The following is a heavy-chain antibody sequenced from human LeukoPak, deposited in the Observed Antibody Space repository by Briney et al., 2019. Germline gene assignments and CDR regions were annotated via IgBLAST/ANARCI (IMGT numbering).Heavy chain of an antibody. CDR3: ARVGYDSSGYYFDN. D-gene: IGHD3-22*01. CDR1: GGTFSTHP. V-gene: IGHV1-69*04. CDR2: ILPFLGQA. J-gene: IGHJ4*02. Sequence: SVTVSCKASGGTFSTHPISWVRQAPGQGLEWMGRILPFLGQANFAQTFQDRLTITADKSTATVYMELSSLRAADTAVYYCARVGYDSSGYYFDNWGQGTLVTVSS.